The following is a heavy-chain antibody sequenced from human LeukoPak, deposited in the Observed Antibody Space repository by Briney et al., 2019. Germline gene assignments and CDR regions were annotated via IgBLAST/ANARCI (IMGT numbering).Heavy chain of an antibody. Sequence: GGSLRLSCAAYGFTLSKYWMHWVRQAPGKGLAWVSRISSDGTTTAYADSVRGRFTISRDSAKNMLYLQMSSLRVEDTAMYYCASPGDNYAVLGLDYWGQGTLVTVSS. J-gene: IGHJ4*02. V-gene: IGHV3-74*01. CDR1: GFTLSKYW. CDR2: ISSDGTTT. D-gene: IGHD3-10*02. CDR3: ASPGDNYAVLGLDY.